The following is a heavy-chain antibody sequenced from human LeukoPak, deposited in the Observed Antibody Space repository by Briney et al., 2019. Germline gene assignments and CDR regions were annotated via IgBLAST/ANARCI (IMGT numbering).Heavy chain of an antibody. Sequence: GGSLRLSCAASGFTFSSYAMSWVRQAPGKGLEWVSAISGSGGSTYYADSVKGRFTISRDNSKNTLYLQMNSLRAEDTAVYYCAKVGGDYYGSGSYFALEGDYWGQGTLVTVSS. CDR2: ISGSGGST. D-gene: IGHD3-10*01. CDR3: AKVGGDYYGSGSYFALEGDY. V-gene: IGHV3-23*01. J-gene: IGHJ4*02. CDR1: GFTFSSYA.